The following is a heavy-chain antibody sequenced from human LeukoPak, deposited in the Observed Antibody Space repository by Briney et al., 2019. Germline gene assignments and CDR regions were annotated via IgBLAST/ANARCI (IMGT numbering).Heavy chain of an antibody. CDR1: GYTFTGYY. J-gene: IGHJ4*02. CDR3: AREGGYSSGSGFSPYYFDY. V-gene: IGHV1-2*02. Sequence: ASVKVSCKASGYTFTGYYMHWVRQAPGQGLEWMGWINPNSGGTNHAQNFQGRVTMTTDTSTSTAYMELRSLRSDDTAVYYCAREGGYSSGSGFSPYYFDYWGQGTLVTVSS. CDR2: INPNSGGT. D-gene: IGHD6-19*01.